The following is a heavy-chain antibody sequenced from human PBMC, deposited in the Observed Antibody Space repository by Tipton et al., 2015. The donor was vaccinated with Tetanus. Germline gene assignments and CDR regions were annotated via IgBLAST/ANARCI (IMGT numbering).Heavy chain of an antibody. CDR1: GGSVSNGSYY. CDR3: VRSHVFRLTLFGEEIPRSGRFDP. J-gene: IGHJ5*02. V-gene: IGHV4-61*03. D-gene: IGHD3-3*01. Sequence: LRLSCTVSGGSVSNGSYYWNWIRQPPGKGLEWIGHIYYNGDTDYNPSLRGRATISLDKAKNHFSLRLRSVTAADTALYYCVRSHVFRLTLFGEEIPRSGRFDPWGQGTLVTVSS. CDR2: IYYNGDT.